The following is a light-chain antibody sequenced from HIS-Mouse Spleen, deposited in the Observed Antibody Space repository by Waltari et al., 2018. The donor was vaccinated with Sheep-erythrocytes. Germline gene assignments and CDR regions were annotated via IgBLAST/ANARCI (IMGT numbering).Light chain of an antibody. CDR1: KLGDKY. CDR3: QAWDSSTAV. CDR2: QRS. Sequence: SYELTQPPSVSVSPGQTASITCSGDKLGDKYACWYQQKPGQSPVLVIYQRSKRPSGIPGRFSGSNSGNTAPLTIGGTQAMDEADYYCQAWDSSTAVFGGGTKLTVL. J-gene: IGLJ2*01. V-gene: IGLV3-1*01.